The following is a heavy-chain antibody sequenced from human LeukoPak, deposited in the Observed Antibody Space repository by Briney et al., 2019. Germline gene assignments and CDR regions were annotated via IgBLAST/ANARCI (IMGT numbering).Heavy chain of an antibody. V-gene: IGHV3-73*01. CDR3: ATLGYCSSTSCSPRLDV. Sequence: GGSLKLSCAASGFTFSGSAMHWVRQASGKGLEWVGRIRSKANNYASGYAVSVKGRFTISRDDSKNTLYLQMNSPRAEDTAVYYCATLGYCSSTSCSPRLDVWGKGTTVTVSS. D-gene: IGHD2-2*01. J-gene: IGHJ6*04. CDR2: IRSKANNYAS. CDR1: GFTFSGSA.